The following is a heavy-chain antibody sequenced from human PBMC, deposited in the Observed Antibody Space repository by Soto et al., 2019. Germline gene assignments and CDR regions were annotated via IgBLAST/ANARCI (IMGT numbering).Heavy chain of an antibody. V-gene: IGHV1-69*13. CDR3: ARDPPTYYDSSGYNWFDP. CDR2: IIPIFGTA. Sequence: GASGKVSCKASGGTFSSYAISWVRQAPGQGLEWMGGIIPIFGTANYAQKFQGRVTITADESTSTAYMELSSLRSEDTAVYYCARDPPTYYDSSGYNWFDPWGQGTLVTVSS. J-gene: IGHJ5*02. CDR1: GGTFSSYA. D-gene: IGHD3-22*01.